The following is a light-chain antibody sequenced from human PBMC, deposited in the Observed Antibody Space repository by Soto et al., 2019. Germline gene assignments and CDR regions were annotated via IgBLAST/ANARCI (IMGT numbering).Light chain of an antibody. CDR2: EAS. CDR3: LQYFNNSRK. J-gene: IGKJ1*01. Sequence: SPCPSSASVVTRVTIIFRASQSIRKDLAWYQQRPGKAPKLLIYEASTLQSGVPSRFSGSDSGTDFTLTIGSLQPEDFATYYCLQYFNNSRKFGQGTKVEIK. CDR1: QSIRKD. V-gene: IGKV1-6*01.